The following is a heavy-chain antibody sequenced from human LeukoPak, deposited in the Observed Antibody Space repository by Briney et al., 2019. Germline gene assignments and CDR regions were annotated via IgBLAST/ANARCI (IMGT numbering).Heavy chain of an antibody. Sequence: PGASLRPSCAASGFAFSNYAMSWVRQAPGKGLEWVSAITGSGGNTYYADSVKGRFTISRDNSKNTVFLQMNSLRHKDTAIYYCVIWGDYDVLTGYYVSDYWGQGTLVTVSS. CDR1: GFAFSNYA. V-gene: IGHV3-23*01. CDR2: ITGSGGNT. CDR3: VIWGDYDVLTGYYVSDY. J-gene: IGHJ4*02. D-gene: IGHD3-9*01.